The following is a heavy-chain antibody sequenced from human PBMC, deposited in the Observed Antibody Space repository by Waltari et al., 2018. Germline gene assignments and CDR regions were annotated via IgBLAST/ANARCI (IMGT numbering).Heavy chain of an antibody. J-gene: IGHJ3*02. CDR1: GFTFSSYS. Sequence: EVQLVESGGGLVKPGGSLRLSCAASGFTFSSYSMNWVRQAPGKGLEWVSSISSSSSYSYYADSVKGRFTISRDNAKNSLYLQMNSLRAEDTAVYYCARDWAAVADDAFDIWGQGTMVTVSS. CDR2: ISSSSSYS. V-gene: IGHV3-21*03. CDR3: ARDWAAVADDAFDI. D-gene: IGHD6-19*01.